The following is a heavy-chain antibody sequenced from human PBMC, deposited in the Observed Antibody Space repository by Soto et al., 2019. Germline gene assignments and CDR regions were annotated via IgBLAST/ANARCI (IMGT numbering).Heavy chain of an antibody. CDR1: GFAFSSYG. D-gene: IGHD3-22*01. Sequence: QVQLVESGGGVVQPGKSLRLSCAASGFAFSSYGIHWVRQAPGKGLEWVAGISYDGSKKYYEDSVKGQFTISRDNSENTLDLQMNGLRAEDTAVYYCAKDTYYHDSSGYYVFDHWGQGTLVTVSS. CDR3: AKDTYYHDSSGYYVFDH. J-gene: IGHJ4*02. V-gene: IGHV3-30*18. CDR2: ISYDGSKK.